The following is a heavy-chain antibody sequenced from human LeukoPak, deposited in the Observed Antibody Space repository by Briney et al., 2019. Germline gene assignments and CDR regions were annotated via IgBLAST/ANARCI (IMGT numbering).Heavy chain of an antibody. J-gene: IGHJ5*02. CDR3: AREGIAAAGTTSDWFDP. V-gene: IGHV4-61*01. CDR1: GGSISSSSYY. Sequence: SETLSLTCTVSGGSISSSSYYWSWIRQPPGKGLEWIGYIYYSGSTNYNPSLKSRVTISVDTSKNQFSLKLSSVTAADTAVYYCAREGIAAAGTTSDWFDPWGQGTLVTVSS. D-gene: IGHD6-13*01. CDR2: IYYSGST.